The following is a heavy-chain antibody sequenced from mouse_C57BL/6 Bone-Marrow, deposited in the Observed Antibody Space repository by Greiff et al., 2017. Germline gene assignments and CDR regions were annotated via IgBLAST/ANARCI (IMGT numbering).Heavy chain of an antibody. D-gene: IGHD2-4*01. V-gene: IGHV1-69*01. J-gene: IGHJ3*01. CDR3: AREGIYYDYEGGFAY. CDR1: GYTFTSYW. Sequence: QVQLQQPGAELVMPGASVKLSCKASGYTFTSYWMHWVKQRPGQGLEWIGEIDPSDSYTNYNQKFKGKSTLTVDKSSSTAYMQLSSLTSEDSAVYDCAREGIYYDYEGGFAYWGQGTLVTVSA. CDR2: IDPSDSYT.